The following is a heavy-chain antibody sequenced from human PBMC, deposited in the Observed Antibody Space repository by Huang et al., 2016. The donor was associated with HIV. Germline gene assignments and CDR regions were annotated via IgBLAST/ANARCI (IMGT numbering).Heavy chain of an antibody. D-gene: IGHD2-2*01. CDR3: ARQGVGDFVVEPTGLGAFDI. J-gene: IGHJ3*02. V-gene: IGHV5-51*01. CDR2: IYPVDSDT. Sequence: EVQLVQSGAVVKKPGESLTISCKGSGYTFKGYWIGWVRQMPGKGLEWMGIIYPVDSDTTYSPSFQGKGTISADKSISTAYLQWSGLKASDTAMYYCARQGVGDFVVEPTGLGAFDIWGQGTMVTVSS. CDR1: GYTFKGYW.